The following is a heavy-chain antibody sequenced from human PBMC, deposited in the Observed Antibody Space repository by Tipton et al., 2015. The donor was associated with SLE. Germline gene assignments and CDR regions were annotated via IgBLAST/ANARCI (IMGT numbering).Heavy chain of an antibody. J-gene: IGHJ4*02. CDR3: VRKAELSGGWYFDY. CDR2: INSDGSST. V-gene: IGHV3-74*01. Sequence: GSLRLSCAASGFTFSNYWMNWVRQGPGKGLVWVSRINSDGSSTKYADSVKGRFTISRDNARPTLYLQMNSLRAEDTAVYYCVRKAELSGGWYFDYWGQGNLVTVSS. CDR1: GFTFSNYW. D-gene: IGHD6-19*01.